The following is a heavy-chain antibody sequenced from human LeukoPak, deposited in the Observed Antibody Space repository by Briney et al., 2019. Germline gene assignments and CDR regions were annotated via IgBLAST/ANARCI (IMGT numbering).Heavy chain of an antibody. V-gene: IGHV1-3*01. CDR2: INAGNGNT. J-gene: IGHJ4*02. Sequence: ASVKVSCKASGYTFTSYAMHWVRQAPGQRLEWMGWINAGNGNTKYSQKFQGRVTITRDTSASTAYMELSSLRSEDTAVYYCARDAGCSSGWYYFDYWGQGTLVTVSS. CDR1: GYTFTSYA. CDR3: ARDAGCSSGWYYFDY. D-gene: IGHD6-19*01.